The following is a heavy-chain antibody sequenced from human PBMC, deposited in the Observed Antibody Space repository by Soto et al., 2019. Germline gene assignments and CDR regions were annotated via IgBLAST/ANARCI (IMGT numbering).Heavy chain of an antibody. J-gene: IGHJ4*02. Sequence: ASETLSLTCTVSGGSISGYYWSWVRQSPGEGPEWIAYFFHGINTNYNPSLKSRVTISVDTSKNQFSLKLASVTAADSAVYYCARGGIGPSSIPGVLDSWGQGTLVTVSS. CDR3: ARGGIGPSSIPGVLDS. CDR2: FFHGINT. CDR1: GGSISGYY. D-gene: IGHD1-1*01. V-gene: IGHV4-59*01.